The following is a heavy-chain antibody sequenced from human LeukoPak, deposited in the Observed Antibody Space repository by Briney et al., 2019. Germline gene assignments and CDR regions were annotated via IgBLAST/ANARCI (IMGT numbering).Heavy chain of an antibody. CDR3: AREPGFGDFYFDY. CDR1: GFTFSSYA. Sequence: GGSLRLSCAASGFTFSSYAMSWVRQAPGKGLEWVSAISGSGGSTYYADSVKGRFTTSRDNAKNSLYLQMNSLREEDTAVYYCAREPGFGDFYFDYWGQGTLVTVSS. V-gene: IGHV3-23*01. CDR2: ISGSGGST. J-gene: IGHJ4*02. D-gene: IGHD2-21*02.